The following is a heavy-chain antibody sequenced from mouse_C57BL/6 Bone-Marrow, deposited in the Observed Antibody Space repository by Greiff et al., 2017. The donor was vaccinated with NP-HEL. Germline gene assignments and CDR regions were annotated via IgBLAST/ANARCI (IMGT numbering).Heavy chain of an antibody. CDR3: ARLRGRCVDY. CDR2: IHPNSGST. J-gene: IGHJ2*01. V-gene: IGHV1-64*01. D-gene: IGHD1-1*01. Sequence: QVQLKQSGAELVKPGASVKLSCKASGYTFTSYWMHWVKQRPGQGLEWIGMIHPNSGSTNYNEKFKSKATLTVDKSSSTAYMQLSSLTSEDSAVYYCARLRGRCVDYWGQGTTLTVSS. CDR1: GYTFTSYW.